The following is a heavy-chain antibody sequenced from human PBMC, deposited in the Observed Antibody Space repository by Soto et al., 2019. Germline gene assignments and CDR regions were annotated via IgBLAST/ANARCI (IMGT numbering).Heavy chain of an antibody. CDR3: ARVLGGMATVPFDY. J-gene: IGHJ4*02. V-gene: IGHV3-30-3*01. D-gene: IGHD4-4*01. CDR1: GFTFSSYA. CDR2: ISYDGSNK. Sequence: GGSLRLSCAASGFTFSSYAMHWVRQAPGTGLEWVAVISYDGSNKYYADSVKGRFTISRDNSKNTLYLQMSSLRTEDTAVYYCARVLGGMATVPFDYWGQGALVTVSS.